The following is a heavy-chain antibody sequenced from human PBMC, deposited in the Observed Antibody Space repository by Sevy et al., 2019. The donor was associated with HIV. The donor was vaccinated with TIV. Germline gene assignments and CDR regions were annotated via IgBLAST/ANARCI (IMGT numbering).Heavy chain of an antibody. V-gene: IGHV3-23*01. CDR3: AILPMYYYDRSGYYYQVPSDY. CDR1: GFTFSSYA. J-gene: IGHJ4*02. Sequence: GGCLRLSCAASGFTFSSYAMSWVRQAPGKGLEWISTISGSGGSTYYADSVKGRFTISRDNFKNRLYLQMNSLIAEDTAVYYCAILPMYYYDRSGYYYQVPSDYWGQGTLVTVSS. D-gene: IGHD3-22*01. CDR2: ISGSGGST.